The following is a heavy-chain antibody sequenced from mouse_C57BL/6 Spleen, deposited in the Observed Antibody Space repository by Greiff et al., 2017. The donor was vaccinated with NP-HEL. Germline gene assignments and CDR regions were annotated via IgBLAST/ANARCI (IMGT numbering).Heavy chain of an antibody. D-gene: IGHD1-1*01. CDR1: GYTFTSYW. Sequence: QVQLKQPGAELVKPGASEKVSCKASGYTFTSYWMHWVKQRPGQGLEWIGRIHPSDSDTNYNQKFKGKATLTVDKSSSTAYMQLSSLTSEDSAVYYCAMPHYYGSSAFAYWGQGTLVTVSA. CDR2: IHPSDSDT. CDR3: AMPHYYGSSAFAY. V-gene: IGHV1-74*01. J-gene: IGHJ3*01.